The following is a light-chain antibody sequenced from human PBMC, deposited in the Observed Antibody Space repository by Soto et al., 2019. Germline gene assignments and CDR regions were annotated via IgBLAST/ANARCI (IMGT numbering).Light chain of an antibody. J-gene: IGLJ2*01. CDR3: QSYDSSLSGSV. CDR1: SSNIGSNT. Sequence: QSVLTQPPSASGTPGQRVTISCSGSSSNIGSNTVNWYQQLPGTAPKLVIYGNNNRPSGVPDRFSGSKSGTSASLAITGLQAEDEADYYCQSYDSSLSGSVFGGGTKLTVL. V-gene: IGLV1-40*01. CDR2: GNN.